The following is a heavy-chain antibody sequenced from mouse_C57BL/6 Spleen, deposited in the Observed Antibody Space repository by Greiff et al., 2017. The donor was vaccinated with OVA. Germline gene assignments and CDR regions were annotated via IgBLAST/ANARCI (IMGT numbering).Heavy chain of an antibody. Sequence: EVKLVESGAELVRPGASVKLSCTASGFNIKDDYMHWVKQRPEQGLEWIGWIDPENGDTEYASKFQGKATITADTSSNTAYLQLSSLTCEDTAVYYCTTWGTTVDYGGQGTTLTVSS. D-gene: IGHD1-1*01. V-gene: IGHV14-4*01. CDR3: TTWGTTVDY. CDR2: IDPENGDT. CDR1: GFNIKDDY. J-gene: IGHJ2*01.